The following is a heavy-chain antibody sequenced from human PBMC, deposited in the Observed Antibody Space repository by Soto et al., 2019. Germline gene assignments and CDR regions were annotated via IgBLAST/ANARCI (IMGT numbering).Heavy chain of an antibody. D-gene: IGHD6-6*01. CDR3: AHSRPPCLLDY. CDR1: GFSLSTSGVG. Sequence: QITLKESGPTLVKPTQTLTLTCTFSGFSLSTSGVGVGWIRQPPGKALEWLALIYWDDDKRYSPSLNSRLTIPKDTSKHQVVHTMTNMDPVDTATYYCAHSRPPCLLDYWGQGTLVTVSS. CDR2: IYWDDDK. J-gene: IGHJ4*02. V-gene: IGHV2-5*02.